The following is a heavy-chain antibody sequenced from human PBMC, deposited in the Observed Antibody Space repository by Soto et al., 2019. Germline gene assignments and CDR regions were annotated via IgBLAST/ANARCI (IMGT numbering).Heavy chain of an antibody. V-gene: IGHV4-4*02. D-gene: IGHD1-7*01. CDR2: IYRTGST. Sequence: SETLSLTCAVSGGSFTSNNWWTWVRQPPGQVLEWIGEIYRTGSTNYNPSLKSRVTISLDKSENHFSLKVTSLTAADTAVHYGESRDPGTSVDYWGQGTLVTVSS. J-gene: IGHJ4*02. CDR3: ESRDPGTSVDY. CDR1: GGSFTSNNW.